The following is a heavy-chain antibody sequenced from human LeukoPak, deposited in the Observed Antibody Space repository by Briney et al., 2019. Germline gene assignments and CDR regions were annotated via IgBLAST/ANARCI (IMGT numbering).Heavy chain of an antibody. CDR2: INPNSGGT. V-gene: IGHV1-2*06. CDR1: GYTFIGYY. CDR3: ARTGGYCSGGSCYSNWFDP. Sequence: ASVKVSCKASGYTFIGYYMHWVRQAPGQGLEWMGRINPNSGGTNYAQKFQGRVTMTRDTSISTAYMELSRLRSDDTAVYYCARTGGYCSGGSCYSNWFDPWGQGTLVTVSS. J-gene: IGHJ5*02. D-gene: IGHD2-15*01.